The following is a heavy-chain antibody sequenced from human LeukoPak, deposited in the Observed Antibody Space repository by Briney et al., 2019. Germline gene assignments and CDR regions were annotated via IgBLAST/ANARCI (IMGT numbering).Heavy chain of an antibody. D-gene: IGHD1-26*01. CDR1: GFTFSSYA. CDR3: ARDRSGELSMVDY. V-gene: IGHV3-23*01. CDR2: ISGSGGST. J-gene: IGHJ4*02. Sequence: GGSLRLSCAASGFTFSSYAMSWVRQAPGKGLEWVSAISGSGGSTYYADSVKGRFTISRDNAKSSLYLQMNSLRAEDTAVYYCARDRSGELSMVDYWGQGTLVTVSS.